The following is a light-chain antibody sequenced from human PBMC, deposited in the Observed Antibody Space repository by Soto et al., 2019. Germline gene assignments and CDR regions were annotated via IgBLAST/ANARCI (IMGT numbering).Light chain of an antibody. Sequence: DIQMTQSPSTLSASVGDRVTITCRASQSISSWLAWYQQKPGKAPKLLIYDASNLESGVPSRFSGSGSGTEFALTISGLQPDDFGSYYCQQYNRYSLTFGGGTKVEIK. J-gene: IGKJ4*01. CDR1: QSISSW. CDR3: QQYNRYSLT. V-gene: IGKV1-5*01. CDR2: DAS.